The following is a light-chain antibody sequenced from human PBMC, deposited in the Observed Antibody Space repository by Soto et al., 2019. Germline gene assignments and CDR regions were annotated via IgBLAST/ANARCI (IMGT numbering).Light chain of an antibody. CDR2: AAS. J-gene: IGKJ2*01. Sequence: EIVLTQSPGTLSLSPGERATFSCRASQSVSNSSLAWYHQKPGQAPRLLLFAASRRATGIPDTFSGSGSGTDFTLTISRLEPEECAVYYCQVYGNSPMYTFGQGTRLELK. CDR3: QVYGNSPMYT. CDR1: QSVSNSS. V-gene: IGKV3-20*01.